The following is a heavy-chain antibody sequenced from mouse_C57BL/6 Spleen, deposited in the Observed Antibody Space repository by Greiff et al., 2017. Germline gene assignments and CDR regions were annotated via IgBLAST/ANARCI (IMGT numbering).Heavy chain of an antibody. CDR1: GYTFTSYG. V-gene: IGHV1-81*01. Sequence: QVQLQQSGAELARPGASVKLSCKASGYTFTSYGISWVKQRTGQGLEWIGEIYPRSGNTYYNEKFKGKATLNADKSSSKAYMELRSLTSEDSAVYCCAREGRYYYGSSPYYFDYWGQGTTLTVSS. CDR3: AREGRYYYGSSPYYFDY. J-gene: IGHJ2*01. CDR2: IYPRSGNT. D-gene: IGHD1-1*01.